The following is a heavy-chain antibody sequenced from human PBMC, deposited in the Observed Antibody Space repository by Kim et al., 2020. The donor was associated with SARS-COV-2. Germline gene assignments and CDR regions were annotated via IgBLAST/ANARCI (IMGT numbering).Heavy chain of an antibody. CDR3: AREPRVTMVRGPSHYYYGMDV. CDR1: GGTFSSYA. CDR2: IIPILGIA. J-gene: IGHJ6*02. D-gene: IGHD3-10*01. V-gene: IGHV1-69*04. Sequence: SVKVSCKASGGTFSSYAISWVRQAPGQGLEWMGRIIPILGIANYAQKFQGRVTITADKSTSTAYMELSSLRSEDTAVYYCAREPRVTMVRGPSHYYYGMDVWGQGTTVTVSS.